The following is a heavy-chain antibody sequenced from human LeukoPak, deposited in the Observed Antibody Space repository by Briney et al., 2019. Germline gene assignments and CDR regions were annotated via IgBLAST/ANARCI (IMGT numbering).Heavy chain of an antibody. J-gene: IGHJ4*02. CDR1: GYTLTELS. D-gene: IGHD6-6*01. Sequence: ASVKVSCTVSGYTLTELSMHWVRQAPGKGLEWMGGFDPEDGETIYAQKFQGRVTMTEDTSTDTAYMELSSLSSEDTAVYYCATVRYSSSPFDYWGQGTLVTVSS. CDR3: ATVRYSSSPFDY. V-gene: IGHV1-24*01. CDR2: FDPEDGET.